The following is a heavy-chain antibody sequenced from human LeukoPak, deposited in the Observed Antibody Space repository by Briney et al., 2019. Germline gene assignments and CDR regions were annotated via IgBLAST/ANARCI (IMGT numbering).Heavy chain of an antibody. Sequence: GGSLRLSCAASGFTVSSNYMSWVRQAPGKGLEWVSSISSTSTYIYYADSVKGRFTISRDNSKNSLYLQMNSLRGEDTAVYYCARDSWYSKYWGQGTQVTVSS. J-gene: IGHJ4*02. D-gene: IGHD2-15*01. CDR1: GFTVSSNY. CDR2: ISSTSTYI. CDR3: ARDSWYSKY. V-gene: IGHV3-21*01.